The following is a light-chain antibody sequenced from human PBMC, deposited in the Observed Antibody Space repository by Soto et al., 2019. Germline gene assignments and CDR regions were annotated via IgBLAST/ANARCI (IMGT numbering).Light chain of an antibody. CDR1: QGISNY. CDR3: QKYNRAPR. Sequence: DIQMTQSPSSLSASVGDRVTITCRASQGISNYLAWYQQKPGKVPKLLIYAASTLQSGVPSRFSGSGSGTIFTLTISSQQPDDVATYYCQKYNRAPRFGGGTKVEIK. CDR2: AAS. J-gene: IGKJ4*02. V-gene: IGKV1-27*01.